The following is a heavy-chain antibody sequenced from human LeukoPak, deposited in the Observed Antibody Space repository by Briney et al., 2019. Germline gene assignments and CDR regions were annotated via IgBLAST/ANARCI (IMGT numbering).Heavy chain of an antibody. J-gene: IGHJ4*02. CDR3: ARHGSIATDY. V-gene: IGHV4-34*01. CDR2: INHSGST. D-gene: IGHD6-6*01. Sequence: PSETLSLTCAVYGGSFSGYYWSWIRQPPGKGLEWIGEINHSGSTNYNPSLKSRVTISVDTSKNQFSLKLSSVTAADTAVYCCARHGSIATDYWGQGTLVTVSS. CDR1: GGSFSGYY.